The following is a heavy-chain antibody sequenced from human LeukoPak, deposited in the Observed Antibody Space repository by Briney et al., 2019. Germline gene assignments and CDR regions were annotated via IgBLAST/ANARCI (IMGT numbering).Heavy chain of an antibody. CDR3: AKLYGVFPTGSLYYFDY. CDR2: ISGSGGST. J-gene: IGHJ4*02. Sequence: PGGSLRLSCAASGFTFSSYAMSWVRQAPGKGLEWVSAISGSGGSTYYADSVKGRFTISRDNSKNTLYLQMNSLRAEDTAVYYCAKLYGVFPTGSLYYFDYWGQGTLVTVSS. D-gene: IGHD2-8*01. CDR1: GFTFSSYA. V-gene: IGHV3-23*01.